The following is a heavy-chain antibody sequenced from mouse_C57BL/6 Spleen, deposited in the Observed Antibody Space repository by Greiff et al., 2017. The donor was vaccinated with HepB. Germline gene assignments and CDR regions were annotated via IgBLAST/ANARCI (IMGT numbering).Heavy chain of an antibody. CDR1: GFTFSDYY. CDR2: INYDGSST. CDR3: ARDEGTGVFDY. V-gene: IGHV5-16*01. J-gene: IGHJ2*01. D-gene: IGHD3-1*01. Sequence: EVKLVESEGGLVQPGSSMKLSCTASGFTFSDYYMAWVRQVPEKGLEWVANINYDGSSTYYLDSLKSRFIISRDNAKNILYLQMSSLKSEDTATYYCARDEGTGVFDYWGQGTTLTVSS.